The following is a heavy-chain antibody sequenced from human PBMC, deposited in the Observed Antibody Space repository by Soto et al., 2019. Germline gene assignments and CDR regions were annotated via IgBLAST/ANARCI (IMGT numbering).Heavy chain of an antibody. D-gene: IGHD3-9*01. CDR3: ARDRPVRGYDILTGYYRGEYYYYYYYMDV. CDR1: GFTVSSNY. J-gene: IGHJ6*03. V-gene: IGHV3-66*01. CDR2: IYSGGST. Sequence: GGSLRLSCAASGFTVSSNYMSWVRQAPGKGLEWVSVIYSGGSTYYADSVKGRFTISRDNSKNTLYLQMNSLRAEETAVYYCARDRPVRGYDILTGYYRGEYYYYYYYMDVWGKGTTVTVSS.